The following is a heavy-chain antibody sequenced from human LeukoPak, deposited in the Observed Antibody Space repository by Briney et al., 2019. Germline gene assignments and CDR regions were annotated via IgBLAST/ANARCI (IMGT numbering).Heavy chain of an antibody. Sequence: SETLSLTCTVSGDSISNSNYYWGWIRQPPGKGLEWIGSIYFSGGTYCNPSLKSRVTISVDTSKNQFSLNLNSVTAADTAVYYCARHGVTRELDYWGQGTLVTVSS. CDR1: GDSISNSNYY. J-gene: IGHJ4*02. D-gene: IGHD1-26*01. CDR2: IYFSGGT. CDR3: ARHGVTRELDY. V-gene: IGHV4-39*01.